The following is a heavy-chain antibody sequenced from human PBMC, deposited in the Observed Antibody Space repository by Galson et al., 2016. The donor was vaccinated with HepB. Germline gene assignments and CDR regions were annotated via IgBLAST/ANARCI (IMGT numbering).Heavy chain of an antibody. D-gene: IGHD1-7*01. CDR3: ASNTYSYDKTGTHYVNFFHY. V-gene: IGHV3-30-3*01. CDR1: DSSFSRYA. CDR2: ITFDGSNK. J-gene: IGHJ4*02. Sequence: SLRLSCAASDSSFSRYAMHWVRQSPDKGLEWVAVITFDGSNKYYADSMKGRFSIFRDNSKNTLYLEMNSLRTEDAAVYYCASNTYSYDKTGTHYVNFFHYWGQGTRVTVSS.